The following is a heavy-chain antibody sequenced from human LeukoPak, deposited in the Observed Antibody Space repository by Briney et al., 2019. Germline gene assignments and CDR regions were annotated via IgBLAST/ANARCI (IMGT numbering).Heavy chain of an antibody. CDR1: GFTFSSYS. J-gene: IGHJ3*02. CDR2: ISSSSSYI. Sequence: GGSLRLSCAASGFTFSSYSMNWVRQAPGKGLEWVSSISSSSSYIYYADSVKGRFTISRDNAKNSLYLQMNSLRAEDTAVYYCASYDGSGDYAFDIWGQGTMVTVSS. CDR3: ASYDGSGDYAFDI. D-gene: IGHD2-21*02. V-gene: IGHV3-21*01.